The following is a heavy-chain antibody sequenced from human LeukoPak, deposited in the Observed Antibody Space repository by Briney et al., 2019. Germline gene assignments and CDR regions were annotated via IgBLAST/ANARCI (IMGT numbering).Heavy chain of an antibody. CDR1: GFTVSSNY. CDR3: AKGETYYDFWSGSIDAFDI. J-gene: IGHJ3*02. V-gene: IGHV3-66*01. CDR2: IYSGGST. D-gene: IGHD3-3*01. Sequence: GGSRRLSGAASGFTVSSNYMSWVRQAPGKGLEWVSVIYSGGSTYYADSVKGRFTISRDNSKNTLYLQMNSLRAEDTAVYYCAKGETYYDFWSGSIDAFDIWGQGTMVTVSS.